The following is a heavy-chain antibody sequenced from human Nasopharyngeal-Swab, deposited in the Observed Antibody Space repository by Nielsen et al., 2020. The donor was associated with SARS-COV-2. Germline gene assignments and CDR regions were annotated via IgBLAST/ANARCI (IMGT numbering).Heavy chain of an antibody. CDR1: GFTFSGYA. CDR2: INSPGGT. D-gene: IGHD3-10*01. V-gene: IGHV3-23*01. J-gene: IGHJ4*02. Sequence: GESLKISCAASGFTFSGYAMSWVRQAPGKVLEWVSGINSPGGTYYRDSVKGRFTISKDNSQNTLYLQMDSLRAEDTAIYYCVKDYPELVGSPSIFDYWGQGIQVTVSS. CDR3: VKDYPELVGSPSIFDY.